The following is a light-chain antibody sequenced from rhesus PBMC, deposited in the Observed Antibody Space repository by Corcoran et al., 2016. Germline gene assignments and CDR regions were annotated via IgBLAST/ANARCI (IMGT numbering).Light chain of an antibody. CDR3: QHYYDNPWT. CDR1: QNIYSN. Sequence: DIQMTQSPSALSASVGDRVTISCRASQNIYSNLAWYQQKPGKAPKLLVYAASSLQTGIPSRFTGRGSRTDFTLTISSLQPEESAAYYCQHYYDNPWTFGQGTKVEIK. CDR2: AAS. J-gene: IGKJ1*01. V-gene: IGKV1S12*01.